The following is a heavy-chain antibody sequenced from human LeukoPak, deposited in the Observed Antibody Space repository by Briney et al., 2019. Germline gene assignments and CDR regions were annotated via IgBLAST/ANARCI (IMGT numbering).Heavy chain of an antibody. J-gene: IGHJ6*02. CDR3: ARDKVPAKLSYGTDV. D-gene: IGHD2-2*01. CDR1: GFTFSSYG. Sequence: PGRSLRLSCAASGFTFSSYGMHWVRQAPGKGLEWVAVIWYDGSNKYYADSVKGRFTISRDNSKNTLYLQMNSLRAEDTAVYYCARDKVPAKLSYGTDVWGQGTTVTVSS. V-gene: IGHV3-33*01. CDR2: IWYDGSNK.